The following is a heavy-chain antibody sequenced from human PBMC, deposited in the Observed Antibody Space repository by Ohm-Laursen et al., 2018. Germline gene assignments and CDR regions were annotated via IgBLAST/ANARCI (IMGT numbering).Heavy chain of an antibody. CDR3: ARAGSGREYGY. Sequence: SLRLSCAATGFTFSSYCMHWVRQAPGKGLVWVSRMNSDGSSTSYADSVKGRFTISRDNAKNTLFLQMNSLRAEDTAVYYCARAGSGREYGYWGQGTLVTVSS. CDR1: GFTFSSYC. D-gene: IGHD6-19*01. V-gene: IGHV3-74*01. J-gene: IGHJ4*02. CDR2: MNSDGSST.